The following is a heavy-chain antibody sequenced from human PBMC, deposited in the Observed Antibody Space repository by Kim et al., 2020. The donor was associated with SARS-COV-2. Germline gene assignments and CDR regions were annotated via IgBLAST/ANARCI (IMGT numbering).Heavy chain of an antibody. J-gene: IGHJ6*02. D-gene: IGHD4-4*01. CDR1: GLSFDDFA. CDR3: AKGSYLVSVSLGGDYRGMDV. CDR2: ISYDGRNK. Sequence: GGSLRLSCAASGLSFDDFAMNWVRQAPGKGLDWVAVISYDGRNKYYADSVKGRFTISRDNSKNTLYLQMNSLRVEDTGVYYCAKGSYLVSVSLGGDYRGMDVWGQGTTVTVSS. V-gene: IGHV3-30-3*01.